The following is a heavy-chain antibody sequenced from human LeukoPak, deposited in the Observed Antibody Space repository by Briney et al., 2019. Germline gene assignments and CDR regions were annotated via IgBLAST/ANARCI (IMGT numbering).Heavy chain of an antibody. D-gene: IGHD6-13*01. CDR1: GGSISRSTYY. Sequence: SETLSLTCSVSGGSISRSTYYWGWVRQPPGKGLEWLGSIYYSGSTYYNPSLKSRVTVSVDTSKNQFSLKLSSVTAADTAVYYCARTGIAAADVFDYWGQGTLVTVSS. CDR2: IYYSGST. J-gene: IGHJ4*02. CDR3: ARTGIAAADVFDY. V-gene: IGHV4-39*07.